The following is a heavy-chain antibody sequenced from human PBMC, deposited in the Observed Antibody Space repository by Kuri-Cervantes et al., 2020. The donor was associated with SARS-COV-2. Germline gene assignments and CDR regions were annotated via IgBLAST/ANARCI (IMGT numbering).Heavy chain of an antibody. CDR2: FDPEDGET. D-gene: IGHD1-26*01. Sequence: ASVKVSCKVSGYTLTELSMHWVRQAPGKGLEWMGGFDPEDGETIYAQKFQGRVTMTEDTSTDTAYMELSSLRSEDTAVYYCATDLWEPQGSDIWGQGTMVTVSS. J-gene: IGHJ3*02. CDR3: ATDLWEPQGSDI. V-gene: IGHV1-24*01. CDR1: GYTLTELS.